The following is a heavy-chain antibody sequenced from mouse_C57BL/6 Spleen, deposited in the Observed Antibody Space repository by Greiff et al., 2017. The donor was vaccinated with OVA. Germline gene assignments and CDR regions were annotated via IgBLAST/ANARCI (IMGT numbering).Heavy chain of an antibody. CDR3: ARLLDAMDY. CDR2: IWSGGST. Sequence: VQLQQSGPGLVQPSQSLSITCTVSGFSLTSYGVHWVRQSPGKGLEWLGVIWSGGSTDYNAAFISRLSISKDNSKSQVFFKMSSLQADDTAIYYCARLLDAMDYWGQGTSVTVSS. J-gene: IGHJ4*01. V-gene: IGHV2-2*01. CDR1: GFSLTSYG.